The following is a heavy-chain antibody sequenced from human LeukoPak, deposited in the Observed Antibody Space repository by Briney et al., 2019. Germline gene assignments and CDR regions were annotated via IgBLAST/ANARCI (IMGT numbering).Heavy chain of an antibody. CDR3: AKDLYYYDSSGYYYGLFDY. Sequence: GGSLRLSCAASGFTFSSYAMHWVRQAPGKGLEWVAVISYDGSNKYYADSVKGRFTISRDSSKNTLYLQMNSLRAEDTAVYYCAKDLYYYDSSGYYYGLFDYWGQGTLVTVSS. CDR1: GFTFSSYA. J-gene: IGHJ4*02. D-gene: IGHD3-22*01. V-gene: IGHV3-30-3*01. CDR2: ISYDGSNK.